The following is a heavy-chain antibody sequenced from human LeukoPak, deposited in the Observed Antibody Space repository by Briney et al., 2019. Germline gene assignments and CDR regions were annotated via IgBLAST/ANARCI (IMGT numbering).Heavy chain of an antibody. J-gene: IGHJ6*02. Sequence: GGSLKLSCAASGFTFSSYAMSWVRQAPGKGLEWVSAITGSGGSTYYADSVKGRFTISRDNSKNSLYLQMNSLRAEDTAVYYCAKAPRAAAGTYNGMDVWGQGTTVTVSS. CDR1: GFTFSSYA. D-gene: IGHD6-13*01. CDR2: ITGSGGST. V-gene: IGHV3-23*01. CDR3: AKAPRAAAGTYNGMDV.